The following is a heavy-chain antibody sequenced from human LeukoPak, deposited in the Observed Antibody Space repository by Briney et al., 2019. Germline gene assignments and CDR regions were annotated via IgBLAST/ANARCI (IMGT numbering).Heavy chain of an antibody. V-gene: IGHV3-30-3*01. CDR2: ISYDGSNK. CDR3: ARDSRDGYHLHKFDY. Sequence: GGSLRLSCAASGFTFSSYAMHWVRQAPGKGLEWVAVISYDGSNKYYADSVKGRFTISRDNSKNTLYLQMNSLRAEDTAVYYCARDSRDGYHLHKFDYWGQGTLVTVSS. CDR1: GFTFSSYA. J-gene: IGHJ4*02. D-gene: IGHD5-24*01.